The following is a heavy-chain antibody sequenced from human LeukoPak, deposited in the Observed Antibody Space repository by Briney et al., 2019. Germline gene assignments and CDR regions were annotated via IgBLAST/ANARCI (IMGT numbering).Heavy chain of an antibody. Sequence: PSGTLCLTCAVYEGSFSGYYCSWIRQPPGKGLEWVRGITDSGGTNYNPFLDSRVTISVDTSKNQFSLKVSSVTAADTAVYYCAREVYCSSTSCYTDGEIDYWGQGTLVTVSS. D-gene: IGHD2-2*02. CDR1: EGSFSGYY. V-gene: IGHV4-34*01. CDR3: AREVYCSSTSCYTDGEIDY. J-gene: IGHJ4*02. CDR2: ITDSGGT.